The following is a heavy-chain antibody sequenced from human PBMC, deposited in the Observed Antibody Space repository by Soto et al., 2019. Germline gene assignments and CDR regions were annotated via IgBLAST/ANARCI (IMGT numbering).Heavy chain of an antibody. Sequence: RGSLRLSCASSGFTFSSYALTWVRQAPGEGLEWVSGINDSGGNTYYADSVKGRFTISRDNSKNTLYLQMNSLRAEDTAVYYCAKGSDHSPENWLDSRGQGTLVTGSS. V-gene: IGHV3-23*01. CDR1: GFTFSSYA. D-gene: IGHD6-19*01. J-gene: IGHJ5*01. CDR2: INDSGGNT. CDR3: AKGSDHSPENWLDS.